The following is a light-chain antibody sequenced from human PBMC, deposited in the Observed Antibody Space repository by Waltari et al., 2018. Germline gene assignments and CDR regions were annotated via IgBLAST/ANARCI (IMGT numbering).Light chain of an antibody. CDR1: RPNIGAGSD. Sequence: QSVLTQPPSVSGAPGQRVTISCTGSRPNIGAGSDVHWYQQLPGTAPKLLIYGNSNRPSGVPDRFSGSKSGTSASLAITGLQAEDEADYYCQSYDSSLWVFGGGTKLTVL. CDR2: GNS. J-gene: IGLJ3*02. CDR3: QSYDSSLWV. V-gene: IGLV1-40*01.